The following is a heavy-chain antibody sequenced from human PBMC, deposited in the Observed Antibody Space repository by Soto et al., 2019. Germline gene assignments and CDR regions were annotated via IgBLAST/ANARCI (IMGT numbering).Heavy chain of an antibody. CDR2: ISSSGSTI. CDR3: ARAYPKEHHDAFDI. CDR1: GFTFSSYE. J-gene: IGHJ3*02. Sequence: LRLSFAASGFTFSSYEMNWVRQAPGKGLEWVSYISSSGSTIYYADSVKGRFTISRDNAKNSLYLQMNSLRAEDTAVYYCARAYPKEHHDAFDIWGQGTMVTVSS. V-gene: IGHV3-48*03.